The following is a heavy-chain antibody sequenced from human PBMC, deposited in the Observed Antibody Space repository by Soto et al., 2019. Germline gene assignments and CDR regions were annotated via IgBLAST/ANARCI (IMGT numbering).Heavy chain of an antibody. D-gene: IGHD3-22*01. CDR2: IKSKTDGGTT. CDR3: TTVYVPDSSGSIDY. V-gene: IGHV3-15*07. J-gene: IGHJ4*02. Sequence: PGGSLRLSCAASGFTFSNAWMNWVSQAPGKGLEWVGRIKSKTDGGTTDYAAPVKGRFTISRDDSKNTLYLQMNSLKTEDTAVYYCTTVYVPDSSGSIDYWGQGTPVTVSS. CDR1: GFTFSNAW.